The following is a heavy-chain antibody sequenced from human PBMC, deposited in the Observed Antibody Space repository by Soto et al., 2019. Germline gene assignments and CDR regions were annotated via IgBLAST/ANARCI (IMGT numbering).Heavy chain of an antibody. D-gene: IGHD6-6*01. CDR1: GFIFSSYS. J-gene: IGHJ4*02. CDR3: ARGRSPTSFSFEY. Sequence: SGGSLRLSCAASGFIFSSYSMSWVRQAPGKGLEWVSLISGSGSNTYYADSVRGRFTVSRDNSRSTLFLQMNSLRAEDTAIYYCARGRSPTSFSFEYWGQGTLVTVSS. CDR2: ISGSGSNT. V-gene: IGHV3-23*01.